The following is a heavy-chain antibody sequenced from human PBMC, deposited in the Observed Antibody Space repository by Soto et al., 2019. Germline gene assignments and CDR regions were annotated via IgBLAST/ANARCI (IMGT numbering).Heavy chain of an antibody. CDR1: GDSISGYY. J-gene: IGHJ4*01. D-gene: IGHD1-20*01. CDR3: ARVGGTGYYWYFDY. CDR2: LYTSGTT. Sequence: NPSETLSLTCTVSGDSISGYYWSWSRQPAGQALECIGRLYTSGTTNYNPSLRSRVTMSVDTSKNQFSLELSSVTAADTAVYYCARVGGTGYYWYFDYWGHGILVTVSS. V-gene: IGHV4-4*07.